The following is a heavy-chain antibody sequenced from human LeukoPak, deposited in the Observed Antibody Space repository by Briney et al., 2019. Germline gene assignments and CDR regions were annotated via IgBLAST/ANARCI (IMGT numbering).Heavy chain of an antibody. J-gene: IGHJ4*02. CDR2: INHSGST. CDR1: GGSISNYY. D-gene: IGHD3-22*01. V-gene: IGHV4-34*01. Sequence: PSETLSLTCTVSGGSISNYYWSWIRQPPGRGLEWIGEINHSGSTNYNPSLKSRVTISVDTSKNQFSLKLSSVTAADTAVYYCARQSDDSSGYSDYWGQGTLVTVSS. CDR3: ARQSDDSSGYSDY.